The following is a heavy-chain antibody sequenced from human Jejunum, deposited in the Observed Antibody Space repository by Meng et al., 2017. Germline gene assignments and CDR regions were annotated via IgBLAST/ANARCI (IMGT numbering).Heavy chain of an antibody. J-gene: IGHJ4*02. CDR3: ATNSYGLPLSFDS. Sequence: GESLKISCVASGFTFSSYEMNWVRQAPGKGLEWVSYIRGDGGKIYYADSVKGRFSISRDNTKNSLYLQMNSLKIEDTAVYYCATNSYGLPLSFDSWGQGTLVTVSS. V-gene: IGHV3-48*03. D-gene: IGHD5-18*01. CDR1: GFTFSSYE. CDR2: IRGDGGKI.